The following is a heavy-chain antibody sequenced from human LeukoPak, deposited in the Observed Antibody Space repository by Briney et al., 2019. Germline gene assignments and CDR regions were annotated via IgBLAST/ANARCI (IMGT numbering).Heavy chain of an antibody. CDR1: GFTFSSYA. Sequence: QPGGSLRLSCAASGFTFSSYAMSWVRQAPGKGLEWVANIKEDGSEKKYVDSVKGRFTISRDNAKNSVYVQMNSLRAEDTAVYYCAREHDYGDYVDYWGQGTLVTVSS. V-gene: IGHV3-7*01. CDR3: AREHDYGDYVDY. D-gene: IGHD4-17*01. CDR2: IKEDGSEK. J-gene: IGHJ4*02.